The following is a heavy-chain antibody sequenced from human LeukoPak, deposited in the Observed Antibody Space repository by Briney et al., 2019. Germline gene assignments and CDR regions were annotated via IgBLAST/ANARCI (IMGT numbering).Heavy chain of an antibody. CDR3: ARDFVVAGGSAFDY. CDR1: GGTFSSYA. D-gene: IGHD6-19*01. Sequence: SVKVSCKASGGTFSSYAISWVRQAPGQGLEWMGGIIPIFGTANYAQKSQGRVTITADESTSTAYMELSSLRSEDTAVYYCARDFVVAGGSAFDYWGQGTLVTVSS. V-gene: IGHV1-69*01. J-gene: IGHJ4*02. CDR2: IIPIFGTA.